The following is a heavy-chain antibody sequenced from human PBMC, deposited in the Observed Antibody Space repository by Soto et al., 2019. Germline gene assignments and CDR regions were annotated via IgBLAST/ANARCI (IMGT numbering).Heavy chain of an antibody. V-gene: IGHV4-59*08. J-gene: IGHJ4*02. Sequence: PSETLSLTCTVSGGSISSYYWSWIRQPPGKGLEWIGYIYYSGSTNYNPSLKSRVTISVDTSKNQFSLKLSSVTATDTAVYYCARHKYLYYFDYWGRGTLVTVSS. D-gene: IGHD2-2*01. CDR2: IYYSGST. CDR3: ARHKYLYYFDY. CDR1: GGSISSYY.